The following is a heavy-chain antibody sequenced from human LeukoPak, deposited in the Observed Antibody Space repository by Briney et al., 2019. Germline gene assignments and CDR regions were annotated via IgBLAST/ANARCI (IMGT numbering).Heavy chain of an antibody. V-gene: IGHV3-21*01. CDR3: ARAEDSGGRVTASE. J-gene: IGHJ4*02. D-gene: IGHD2-21*02. Sequence: PGGSLRLSCAGSGFTFSSYSMGWVRQAPGKGLEWVSSISSSSSYIYYADSVKGRFTISRDNAKNSLYLQMNSLRAEDTAGYYCARAEDSGGRVTASEWGQGTQVTVSS. CDR1: GFTFSSYS. CDR2: ISSSSSYI.